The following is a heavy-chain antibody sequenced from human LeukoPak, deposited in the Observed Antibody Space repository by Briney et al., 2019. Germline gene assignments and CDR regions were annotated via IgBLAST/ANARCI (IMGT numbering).Heavy chain of an antibody. J-gene: IGHJ4*02. Sequence: GGSLRLSCAASGFTFSSYNMNWVRQAPGKGLEWVSYISSSSSLIYYADSVKGRFTISRDNAKNSVYLQMNSLRAEDTAVYYCARDHSAAAGATAYWGQGTLVTVSS. CDR3: ARDHSAAAGATAY. CDR2: ISSSSSLI. CDR1: GFTFSSYN. D-gene: IGHD6-13*01. V-gene: IGHV3-48*01.